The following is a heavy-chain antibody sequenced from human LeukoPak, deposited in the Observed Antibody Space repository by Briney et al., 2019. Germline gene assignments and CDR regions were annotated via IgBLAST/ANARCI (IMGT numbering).Heavy chain of an antibody. Sequence: GGSLRLSCAASGFIVNSYAMSWVRQAPGKGLAWVSLIYSDGVTQYADSVKGRLTISRDNSQNTLYLQMNSLRDEDTAVYCCARDRAEGKTWVEFDPWGQGTLVTVSS. V-gene: IGHV3-66*02. CDR1: GFIVNSYA. CDR3: ARDRAEGKTWVEFDP. J-gene: IGHJ5*02. CDR2: IYSDGVT.